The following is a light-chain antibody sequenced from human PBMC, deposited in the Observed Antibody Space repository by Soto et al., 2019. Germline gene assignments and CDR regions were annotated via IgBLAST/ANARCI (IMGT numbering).Light chain of an antibody. CDR3: QQYHNWPQT. Sequence: EIVMTQSPAILSVSPGERATLSCRASQSVSSNLAWYQQKPGQAPRLLLYGASTRATGIPARFSGSGSGTEFTLTISSLQSEDFGVYYCQQYHNWPQTFGQGTKVEIK. CDR1: QSVSSN. CDR2: GAS. V-gene: IGKV3-15*01. J-gene: IGKJ1*01.